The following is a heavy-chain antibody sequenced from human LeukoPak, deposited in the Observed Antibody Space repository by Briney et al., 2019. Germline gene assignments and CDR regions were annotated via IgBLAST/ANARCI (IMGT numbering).Heavy chain of an antibody. Sequence: ASVKVSCKASGYSFTGYYIHWVRQAPGQGLEWMGRIDPNSGGTNYAQKFQGRVTMTRDTSISTAYMALSRLRSDDTAVYYCARGPTYNRNPFDPWGQGTLATVSS. CDR2: IDPNSGGT. V-gene: IGHV1-2*02. CDR1: GYSFTGYY. CDR3: ARGPTYNRNPFDP. J-gene: IGHJ5*02. D-gene: IGHD1-14*01.